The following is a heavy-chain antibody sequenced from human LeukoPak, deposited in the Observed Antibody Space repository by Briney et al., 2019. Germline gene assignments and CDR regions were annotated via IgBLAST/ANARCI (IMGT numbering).Heavy chain of an antibody. CDR1: AASSNTVNYY. CDR2: IFYRGST. CDR3: AKSNGYGLVDI. V-gene: IGHV4-39*07. Sequence: PSETLSLTCTVSAASSNTVNYYWGWFRLSPGKGLEWIGNIFYRGSTFYSPSFSSRITISLDTSRNEYSLKLISMTAADTAVYYCAKSNGYGLVDIWGQGTMVTVSS. D-gene: IGHD3-10*01. J-gene: IGHJ3*02.